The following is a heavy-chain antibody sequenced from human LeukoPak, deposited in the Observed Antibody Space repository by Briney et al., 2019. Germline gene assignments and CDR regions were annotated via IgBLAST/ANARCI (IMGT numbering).Heavy chain of an antibody. V-gene: IGHV4-39*01. Sequence: SETLSLTCGVSGGSISSSSYYWGWIRQPPGKGLEWIGSIYYSGSTYYNPSLKSRVTISVDTSKDQFSLKLSSVTAADTAVYYCARLVGYCSGGSCQYYYYYYGMDVWGQGTTVTVSS. J-gene: IGHJ6*02. CDR2: IYYSGST. CDR1: GGSISSSSYY. CDR3: ARLVGYCSGGSCQYYYYYYGMDV. D-gene: IGHD2-15*01.